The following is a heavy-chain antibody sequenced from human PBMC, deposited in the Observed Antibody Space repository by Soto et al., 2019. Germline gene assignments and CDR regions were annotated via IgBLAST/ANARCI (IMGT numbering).Heavy chain of an antibody. V-gene: IGHV4-34*01. D-gene: IGHD6-19*01. CDR3: ARQGSGWYRWGLEYHYYGMDV. CDR2: INHSGST. J-gene: IGHJ6*02. Sequence: SETLSLTCAVYGGSFSGYYWSWIRQPPGKGLEWIGEINHSGSTNYNPSLKSRVTISVDTSKNQFSLKLSSVTAADTAVYYCARQGSGWYRWGLEYHYYGMDVWGQGTTVTVSS. CDR1: GGSFSGYY.